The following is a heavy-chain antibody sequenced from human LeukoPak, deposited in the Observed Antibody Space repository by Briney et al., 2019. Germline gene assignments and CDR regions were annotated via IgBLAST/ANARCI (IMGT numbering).Heavy chain of an antibody. V-gene: IGHV1-69*05. CDR2: IIPIFGTA. CDR3: ARDRCFSTSCYGGWFDP. J-gene: IGHJ5*02. CDR1: GGTFSSYA. D-gene: IGHD2-2*01. Sequence: SVKVSCKASGGTFSSYAISWVRQAPGQGLEWMGGIIPIFGTANYAQKFQGRVTITTDKSTSTAYMELSSLRSEDTAVYYCARDRCFSTSCYGGWFDPWGQGTLVTVSS.